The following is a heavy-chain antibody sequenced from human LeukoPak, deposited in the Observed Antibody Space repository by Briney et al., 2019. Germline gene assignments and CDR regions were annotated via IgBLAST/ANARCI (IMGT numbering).Heavy chain of an antibody. CDR2: IRYDGSNK. CDR3: ARDIAARNKFDY. V-gene: IGHV3-30*02. J-gene: IGHJ4*02. CDR1: GFTFTSYW. D-gene: IGHD6-6*01. Sequence: PGGSLRLSCAASGFTFTSYWMSWVRQAPGKGLEWVAFIRYDGSNKYYADSVKGRFTISRDNSKNTLYLQMNSLRAEDTAVYYCARDIAARNKFDYWGQGTLVTVSS.